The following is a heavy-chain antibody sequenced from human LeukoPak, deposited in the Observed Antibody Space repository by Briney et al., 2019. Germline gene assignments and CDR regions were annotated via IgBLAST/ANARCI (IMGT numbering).Heavy chain of an antibody. Sequence: GGSLRPSCAASGFTFSRYEMNWVRQPPGKGLEWVSYISRSGDTIYLADSVKGRFTISRDNAKNSLYLQMRSLRAEDTAVYYCARDYASDYWGQGTLVTVSS. CDR2: ISRSGDTI. J-gene: IGHJ4*02. CDR1: GFTFSRYE. V-gene: IGHV3-48*03. CDR3: ARDYASDY. D-gene: IGHD3-10*01.